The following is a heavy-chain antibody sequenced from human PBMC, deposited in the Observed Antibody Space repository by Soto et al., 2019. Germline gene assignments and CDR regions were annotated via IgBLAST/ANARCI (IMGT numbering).Heavy chain of an antibody. CDR1: GFIFTDAW. CDR3: TTGSYEGY. J-gene: IGHJ4*02. V-gene: IGHV3-15*07. CDR2: GKTTAQGETK. Sequence: EVQLVESGGGLVPPGGSLRLSCATSGFIFTDAWMNWVRQAPGKGLEWVGRGKTTAQGETKDNAAPVKGRFTISRDDSRPALHLQMTSLRTKDTAVYYCTTGSYEGYWGQGVLVTVAS. D-gene: IGHD3-3*01.